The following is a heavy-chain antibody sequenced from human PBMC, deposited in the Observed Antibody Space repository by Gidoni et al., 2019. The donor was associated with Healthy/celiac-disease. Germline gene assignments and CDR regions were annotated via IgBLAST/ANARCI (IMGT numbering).Heavy chain of an antibody. Sequence: SGAYCWRWIRQRQGKCLEWIGYIYSSGRSYYNSSLRSRVTISVDTSKSPFVRSLSSVTAAATAVYYCARGSYGDYFADYWGQGTLVTVSS. V-gene: IGHV4-30-4*01. D-gene: IGHD4-17*01. CDR2: IYSSGRS. J-gene: IGHJ4*02. CDR1: SGAYC. CDR3: ARGSYGDYFADY.